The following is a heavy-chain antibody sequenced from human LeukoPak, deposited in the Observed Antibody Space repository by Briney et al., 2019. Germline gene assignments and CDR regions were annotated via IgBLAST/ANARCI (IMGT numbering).Heavy chain of an antibody. CDR3: AELGITMIGGV. Sequence: GGSLRLSCAASGFTFSNYWMHWVRQAPGKGLVYVSRINSDGSSANYADSVQGRFTISRDNAKNTLYLEMNSLRADDTAVYYCAELGITMIGGVWGKGTTVTISS. J-gene: IGHJ6*04. V-gene: IGHV3-74*01. CDR1: GFTFSNYW. CDR2: INSDGSSA. D-gene: IGHD3-10*02.